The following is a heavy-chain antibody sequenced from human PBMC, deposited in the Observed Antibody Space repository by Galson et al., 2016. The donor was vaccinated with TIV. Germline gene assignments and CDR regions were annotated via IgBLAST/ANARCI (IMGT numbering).Heavy chain of an antibody. Sequence: SLRLSCAASGFSFSNYAMSWVRQAPGRGLEWVSGIGGSGGSPNYGDSVKGRFTISRNNSKNILYLQMNSLRAEDTAVYYCAKRPIITIFGASSNYCDSWGQGTLVTVSS. CDR2: IGGSGGSP. V-gene: IGHV3-23*01. D-gene: IGHD3-3*01. CDR3: AKRPIITIFGASSNYCDS. J-gene: IGHJ4*02. CDR1: GFSFSNYA.